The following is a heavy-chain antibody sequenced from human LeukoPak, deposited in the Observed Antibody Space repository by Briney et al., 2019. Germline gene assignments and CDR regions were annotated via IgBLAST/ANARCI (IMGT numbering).Heavy chain of an antibody. J-gene: IGHJ4*02. CDR3: ASLQQVAKRFYSFDY. Sequence: SETLSLTCTVSGGSISSYYWSWIRQPAGKGLEWIGRIYTSGSTNYNPSLKSRVTMSVDTSKNQFSLKLSSVTAADTAVYYCASLQQVAKRFYSFDYWGQGTLVTVSS. CDR1: GGSISSYY. V-gene: IGHV4-4*07. CDR2: IYTSGST. D-gene: IGHD5-12*01.